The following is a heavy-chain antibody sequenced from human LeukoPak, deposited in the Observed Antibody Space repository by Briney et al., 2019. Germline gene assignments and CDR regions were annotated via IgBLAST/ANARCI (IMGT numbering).Heavy chain of an antibody. D-gene: IGHD6-19*01. V-gene: IGHV4-4*07. CDR1: GGSISSYY. CDR3: ARDRKTPGIAVAGPMDV. Sequence: PSETLSLTCTVSGGSISSYYWSWIRQPAGKGLEWIGRIYTSGSTNYNPSLKSRVTMSVDTSKNQFSLKLSSVTAADTAVYYCARDRKTPGIAVAGPMDVWGKGTTVTVSS. J-gene: IGHJ6*03. CDR2: IYTSGST.